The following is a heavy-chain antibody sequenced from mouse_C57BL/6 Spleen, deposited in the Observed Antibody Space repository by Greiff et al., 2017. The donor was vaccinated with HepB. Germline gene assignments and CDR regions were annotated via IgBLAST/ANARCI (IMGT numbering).Heavy chain of an antibody. V-gene: IGHV1-55*01. D-gene: IGHD2-4*01. J-gene: IGHJ4*01. CDR1: GYTFTSYW. CDR3: AREGYYDYDGYAMDY. CDR2: IYPGSGST. Sequence: VQLQQPGAELVKPGASVKMSCKASGYTFTSYWITWVKQRPGQGLEWIGDIYPGSGSTNYNEKFKSKATLTVDTSSSTAYLQLSSLTSEDSAVYYCAREGYYDYDGYAMDYWGQGTSVTVSS.